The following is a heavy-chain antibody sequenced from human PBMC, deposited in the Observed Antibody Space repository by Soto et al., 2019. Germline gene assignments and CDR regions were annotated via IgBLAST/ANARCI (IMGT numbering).Heavy chain of an antibody. CDR1: GGSISSGGYY. J-gene: IGHJ4*02. Sequence: QVQLQESGPGLVKPSETLSLTCTVSGGSISSGGYYWSWIRQHPGKGLEWIGDIYDSGSTHYNPSLKRRVAISLDTSKNQFSLRLSSVTAADTAVYYCARGGGLTTVNYWGQGTLVTVSS. V-gene: IGHV4-31*03. CDR3: ARGGGLTTVNY. D-gene: IGHD4-4*01. CDR2: IYDSGST.